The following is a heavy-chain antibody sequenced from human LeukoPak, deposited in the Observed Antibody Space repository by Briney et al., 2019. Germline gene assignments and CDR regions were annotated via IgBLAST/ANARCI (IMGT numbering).Heavy chain of an antibody. CDR1: GFNVRSNY. D-gene: IGHD3-22*01. V-gene: IGHV3-48*02. Sequence: GGSLRLSCAASGFNVRSNYMSWVRQAPGKGLEWVSYITSSSSTIYYADSVKGRFTISRDNAKNSLYLQMNSLRDDDTAVYYCAREARADSSLYYFDHWGQGTLVTVSS. CDR3: AREARADSSLYYFDH. CDR2: ITSSSSTI. J-gene: IGHJ4*02.